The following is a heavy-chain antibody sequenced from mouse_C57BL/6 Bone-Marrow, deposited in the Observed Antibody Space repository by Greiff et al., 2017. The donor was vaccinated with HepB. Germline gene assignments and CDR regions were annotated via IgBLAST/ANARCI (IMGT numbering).Heavy chain of an antibody. CDR2: IDPENGDT. Sequence: EVMLVESGAELVRPGASVKLSCTASGFNIKDDYMHWVQQRPEQGLEWIGWIDPENGDTEYASKFQGKATITADTSSNTAYLQLSSLKSEDTAVYYCTPYCYEWYFDVWGTGTTVTVSS. CDR1: GFNIKDDY. D-gene: IGHD1-1*01. J-gene: IGHJ1*03. V-gene: IGHV14-4*01. CDR3: TPYCYEWYFDV.